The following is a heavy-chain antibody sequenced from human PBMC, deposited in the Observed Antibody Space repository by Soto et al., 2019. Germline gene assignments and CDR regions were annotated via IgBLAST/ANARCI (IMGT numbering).Heavy chain of an antibody. D-gene: IGHD1-1*01. V-gene: IGHV3-74*01. CDR2: IKRDGSET. Sequence: EVQLVESGGGLVQPGGSLRLSCAASGFTFSSYWMHWVRQVPGKGLVWVSRIKRDGSETNYADSVKGRFTISRDNAKNTLYLQMNSLRAEDTAVYYCTRVGTWFDPWGQGTLVTVSS. J-gene: IGHJ5*02. CDR1: GFTFSSYW. CDR3: TRVGTWFDP.